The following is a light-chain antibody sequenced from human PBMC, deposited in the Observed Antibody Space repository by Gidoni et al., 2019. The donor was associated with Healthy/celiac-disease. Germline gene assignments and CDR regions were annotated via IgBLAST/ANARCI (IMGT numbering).Light chain of an antibody. J-gene: IGKJ4*01. Sequence: DIVMTQSPDSLAVSLGERATINCKSSKSVLYSSNNKNYLAWYQQKPGQPPKLLIYWASTREAGVPDRFSGSGSGKDSTLTISSLQAEDVAVYYCQQYYSTPLTFGGGTKVEIK. CDR2: WAS. CDR1: KSVLYSSNNKNY. CDR3: QQYYSTPLT. V-gene: IGKV4-1*01.